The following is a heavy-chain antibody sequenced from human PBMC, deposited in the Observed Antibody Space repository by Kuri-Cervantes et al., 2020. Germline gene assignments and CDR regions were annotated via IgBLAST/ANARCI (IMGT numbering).Heavy chain of an antibody. CDR1: GYSISSGYY. D-gene: IGHD6-19*01. V-gene: IGHV4-38-2*01. J-gene: IGHJ4*02. CDR2: IHHSGST. CDR3: ARRKTSGGYRYFDL. Sequence: SETLSLTCAVSGYSISSGYYWGWIRQPPGKGLEWTGSIHHSGSTYYNPSLESRVSISVDMSKNQFSLNLSSVTAADTAVYYCARRKTSGGYRYFDLWGRGILVTVSS.